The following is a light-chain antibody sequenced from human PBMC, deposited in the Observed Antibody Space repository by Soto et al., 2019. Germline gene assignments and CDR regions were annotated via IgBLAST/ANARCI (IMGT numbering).Light chain of an antibody. CDR1: TSDVGIYNL. Sequence: QSALTQPASVSGSPGQSITISCSGTTSDVGIYNLVSWYQQHPGKAPKLVIYEVGKRPSGVSNRFSGSRSGNTASLTISGLQAEDEADYCCSTYAGSRWVFGGGTKLTVL. J-gene: IGLJ3*02. CDR3: STYAGSRWV. V-gene: IGLV2-23*02. CDR2: EVG.